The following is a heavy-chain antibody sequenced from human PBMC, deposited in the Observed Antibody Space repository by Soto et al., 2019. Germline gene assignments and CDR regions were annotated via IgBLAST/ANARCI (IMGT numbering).Heavy chain of an antibody. D-gene: IGHD3-3*01. CDR1: GFTFSSYW. Sequence: GGSLRLSCAASGFTFSSYWMSWVRQAPGKGLEWVANIKQDGSEKYYVDSVKGRFTISRDNAKNSLYLQMNSLRAEDTAVYYCARDRYGVVIPWAPYYYYMDVWGKGTTVTVSS. V-gene: IGHV3-7*01. J-gene: IGHJ6*03. CDR3: ARDRYGVVIPWAPYYYYMDV. CDR2: IKQDGSEK.